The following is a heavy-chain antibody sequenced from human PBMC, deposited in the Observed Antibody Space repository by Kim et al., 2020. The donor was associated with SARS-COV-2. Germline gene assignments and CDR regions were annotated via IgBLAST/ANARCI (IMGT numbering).Heavy chain of an antibody. Sequence: GGSLRLSCAASGFTVSSNYMSWVRQAPGKGLEWVSVIYSGGSTYYADSVKGRFNISRDNSKNTLYLQMNSLRAEDTAVYYCASVRGSGSPMPYYYYYMDVWGKGTTVTVSS. CDR1: GFTVSSNY. V-gene: IGHV3-53*01. J-gene: IGHJ6*03. D-gene: IGHD3-10*01. CDR3: ASVRGSGSPMPYYYYYMDV. CDR2: IYSGGST.